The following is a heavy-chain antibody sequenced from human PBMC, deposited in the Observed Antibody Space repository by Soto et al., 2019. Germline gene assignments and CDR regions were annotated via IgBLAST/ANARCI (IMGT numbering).Heavy chain of an antibody. J-gene: IGHJ5*02. Sequence: SETLSLTCAVYGGSFSGYYWSWIRQPPGKGLEWIGEINHSGSTNYNPSLKSRVTISVDTSKNQFSLKLSSVTAADTAVYHCARAVSHRSSPPLRFDPWGQGTLVTVSS. D-gene: IGHD6-13*01. CDR3: ARAVSHRSSPPLRFDP. V-gene: IGHV4-34*01. CDR2: INHSGST. CDR1: GGSFSGYY.